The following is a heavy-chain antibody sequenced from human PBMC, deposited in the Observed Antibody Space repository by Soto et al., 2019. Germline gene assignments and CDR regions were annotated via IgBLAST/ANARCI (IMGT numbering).Heavy chain of an antibody. D-gene: IGHD5-18*01. Sequence: GGYLRHSCAASGFTFSSYAMSRVRQAPGKGLEWVSSITSTGNRAYYADSVKGRFTVSRDNSKNTLYLQMNSLRAEDTAVYYCSKYHRVTRSPLYYWGQGSLVTVSS. J-gene: IGHJ4*02. V-gene: IGHV3-23*01. CDR3: SKYHRVTRSPLYY. CDR1: GFTFSSYA. CDR2: ITSTGNRA.